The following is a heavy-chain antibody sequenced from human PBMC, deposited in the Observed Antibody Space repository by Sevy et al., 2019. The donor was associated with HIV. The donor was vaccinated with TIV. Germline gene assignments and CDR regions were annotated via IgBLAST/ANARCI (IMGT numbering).Heavy chain of an antibody. CDR3: ARSQEFYDYGDYGPAFMPDY. CDR2: IWFDGSNT. V-gene: IGHV3-33*01. CDR1: GFTFSTYG. J-gene: IGHJ4*02. Sequence: GGSLRLSCAASGFTFSTYGMHWVRQAPGKGLEWVAVIWFDGSNTYYADSVKGRFTISRDIAKNTLHLQMNSLRAEDTAVYYCARSQEFYDYGDYGPAFMPDYWGQGTLVTVSS. D-gene: IGHD4-17*01.